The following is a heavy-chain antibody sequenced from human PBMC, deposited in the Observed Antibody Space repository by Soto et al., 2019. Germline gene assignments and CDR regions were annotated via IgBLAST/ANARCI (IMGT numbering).Heavy chain of an antibody. Sequence: EVQLLESGGGLVQPGGSLRLSCAASGFTFSSYAMSWVRQAPGKGLEWVSAISGSGGSTYYADSVKGRFTISRDNSKNTLYLQMNSLRAEDTAVYYCAKDSPNRWLLSLAPDVWYFDLWGRGTLVTVSS. CDR3: AKDSPNRWLLSLAPDVWYFDL. CDR2: ISGSGGST. V-gene: IGHV3-23*01. D-gene: IGHD3-22*01. CDR1: GFTFSSYA. J-gene: IGHJ2*01.